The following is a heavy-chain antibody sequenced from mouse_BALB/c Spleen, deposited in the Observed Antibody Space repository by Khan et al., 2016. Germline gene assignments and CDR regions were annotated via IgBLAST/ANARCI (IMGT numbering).Heavy chain of an antibody. D-gene: IGHD1-1*01. V-gene: IGHV3-6*02. Sequence: VQLQQSGPGLVKPSQSLSLTCSVTGYSITSGYYWNWIRQFPGNKLEWMGYISYDGSNNYNPSLKNRISITRDTSKNQFFLKLNSVTTEDTATYYCAITTVAMDYWGQGTSVTVSS. J-gene: IGHJ4*01. CDR1: GYSITSGYY. CDR2: ISYDGSN. CDR3: AITTVAMDY.